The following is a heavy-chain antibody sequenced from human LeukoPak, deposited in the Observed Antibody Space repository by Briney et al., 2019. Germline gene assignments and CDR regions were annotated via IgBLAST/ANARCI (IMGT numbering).Heavy chain of an antibody. D-gene: IGHD2-2*01. CDR2: IHYSGSA. CDR1: GGSFSGYY. Sequence: SETLSLTCAVYGGSFSGYYWTWIRQPPGKGLEWIGEIHYSGSATYNPSLKSRVTISVDTSKNQFSLKLSSVTAADTAVYYCARVYCGSTSCYAPFDFWGQGTLVTVSS. CDR3: ARVYCGSTSCYAPFDF. J-gene: IGHJ4*02. V-gene: IGHV4-34*01.